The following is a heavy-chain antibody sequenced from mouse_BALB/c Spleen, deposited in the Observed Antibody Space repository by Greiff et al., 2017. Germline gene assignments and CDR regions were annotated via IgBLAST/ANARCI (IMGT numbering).Heavy chain of an antibody. V-gene: IGHV1-4*02. J-gene: IGHJ3*01. CDR2: INPSSGYT. Sequence: VQLQQSAAELARPGASVKMSCKASGYTFTSYTMHWVKQRPGQGLEWIGYINPSSGYTEYNQKFKDKTTLTADKSSSTAYMQLSSLTSEDSAVYYCARVGGNYVFADWGQGTLVTVSA. CDR1: GYTFTSYT. D-gene: IGHD2-1*01. CDR3: ARVGGNYVFAD.